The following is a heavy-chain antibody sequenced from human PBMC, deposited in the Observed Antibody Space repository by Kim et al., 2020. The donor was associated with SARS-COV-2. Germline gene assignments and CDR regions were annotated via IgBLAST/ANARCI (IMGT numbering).Heavy chain of an antibody. CDR2: ISAYNGNT. V-gene: IGHV1-18*01. CDR3: ARDRTTLSAGPPTGMDV. D-gene: IGHD1-26*01. J-gene: IGHJ6*02. CDR1: GYTFTSYG. Sequence: ASVKVSCKASGYTFTSYGISWVRQAPGQGLEWMGWISAYNGNTNYAQKLQGRVTMTTDTSTSTAYMELRSLRSDDTAVYYCARDRTTLSAGPPTGMDVWGQGTTVTVSS.